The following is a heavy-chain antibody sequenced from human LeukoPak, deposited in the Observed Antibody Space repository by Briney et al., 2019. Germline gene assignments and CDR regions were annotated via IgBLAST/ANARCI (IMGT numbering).Heavy chain of an antibody. CDR3: TRDILSGGSPTPPFDY. CDR1: GFTFSSYA. J-gene: IGHJ4*02. CDR2: IRSKANGGTT. D-gene: IGHD2-15*01. V-gene: IGHV3-49*04. Sequence: PGRSLRLSCAASGFTFSSYAMHWVRQAPGQGLEWLGFIRSKANGGTTEYAASVKGRFTMSRDDSKSIAYLQMNSLKTEDTAVYYCTRDILSGGSPTPPFDYWGQGTLVTVSS.